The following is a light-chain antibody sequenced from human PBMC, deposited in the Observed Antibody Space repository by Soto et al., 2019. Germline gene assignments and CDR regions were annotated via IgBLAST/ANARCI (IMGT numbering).Light chain of an antibody. V-gene: IGKV1-39*01. J-gene: IGKJ4*01. CDR1: QSISSY. CDR2: AAS. Sequence: DIQMTQSPSSLSASVGDRVTITCRASQSISSYLNWYQQKPGKAPQLLIYAASSLQSGVASRFSGSGSGTDFTLPISSLQPEDFATYYCQQSYSTPLTFGGGTKVEIK. CDR3: QQSYSTPLT.